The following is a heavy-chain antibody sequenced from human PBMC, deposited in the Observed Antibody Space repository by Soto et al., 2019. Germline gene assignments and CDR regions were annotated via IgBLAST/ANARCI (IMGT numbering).Heavy chain of an antibody. D-gene: IGHD3-22*01. CDR2: IIPIFGTA. J-gene: IGHJ4*02. V-gene: IGHV1-69*06. Sequence: GASVKVSCKVSGGTFSSYAISWVRQAPGQGLEWMGGIIPIFGTANYAQKFQGRVTITADKSTSTAYMELSSLRSEDTAVYYCARENYDSSGYHRGFDYWGQGTLVTVSS. CDR1: GGTFSSYA. CDR3: ARENYDSSGYHRGFDY.